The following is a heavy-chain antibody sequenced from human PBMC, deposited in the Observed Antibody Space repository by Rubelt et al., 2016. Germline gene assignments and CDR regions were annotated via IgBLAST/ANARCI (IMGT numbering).Heavy chain of an antibody. V-gene: IGHV4-31*11. CDR2: IYYSGST. CDR1: GGSISSGGYY. D-gene: IGHD3-16*01. J-gene: IGHJ6*03. CDR3: ARAKLGRGSSQYYYYMDV. Sequence: QVQLQQWGAGLLKPSETLSLTCAVSGGSISSGGYYWSWIRQHPGKGLEWIGYIYYSGSTYYNPSLKSRVTISVDTAKNQFSLKLSSVTAADTAVYYCARAKLGRGSSQYYYYMDVWGKGTTVTVSS.